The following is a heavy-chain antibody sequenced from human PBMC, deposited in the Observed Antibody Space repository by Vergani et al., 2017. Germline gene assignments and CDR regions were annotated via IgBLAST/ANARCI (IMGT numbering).Heavy chain of an antibody. CDR1: GGSISSSNHY. Sequence: QLQLQESGPGLVKPSETLSLTCTVSGGSISSSNHYWGWIRQPPGKGLEWIGSSYYSGSTYYNPSLKSRVTISVDTSKTQLSLKLSSVTAADTAVYYCARHKCYCSSTSCYYFDQWGQGTLVTVSS. CDR3: ARHKCYCSSTSCYYFDQ. J-gene: IGHJ4*02. D-gene: IGHD2-2*01. CDR2: SYYSGST. V-gene: IGHV4-39*01.